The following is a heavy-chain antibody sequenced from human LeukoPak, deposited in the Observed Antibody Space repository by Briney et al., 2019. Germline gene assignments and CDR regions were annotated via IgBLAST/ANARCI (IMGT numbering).Heavy chain of an antibody. D-gene: IGHD3-16*01. Sequence: SGGSLRLSCAASGFTVTTNYMSWVRQAPGKGLEWVANIKEDGSEKNYVDSVKGRFTISRDNAKNSLHLQMNSLRAEDTAVYYCIRGGFSLDYWGQGTLVTVSS. J-gene: IGHJ4*02. V-gene: IGHV3-7*01. CDR1: GFTVTTNY. CDR3: IRGGFSLDY. CDR2: IKEDGSEK.